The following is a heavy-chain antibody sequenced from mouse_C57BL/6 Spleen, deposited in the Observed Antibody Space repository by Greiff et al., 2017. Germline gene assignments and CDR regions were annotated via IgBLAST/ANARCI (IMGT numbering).Heavy chain of an antibody. Sequence: VKVVESGAELARPGASVKLSCKASGYTFTSYGISWVKQRTGQGLEWIGEIYPRSGNTYYNEKFKGKATLTADKSSSTAYMELRSLTSEDSAVYFCARWYDSHYAMDYWGQGTSVTVSS. D-gene: IGHD2-4*01. CDR3: ARWYDSHYAMDY. CDR1: GYTFTSYG. CDR2: IYPRSGNT. V-gene: IGHV1-81*01. J-gene: IGHJ4*01.